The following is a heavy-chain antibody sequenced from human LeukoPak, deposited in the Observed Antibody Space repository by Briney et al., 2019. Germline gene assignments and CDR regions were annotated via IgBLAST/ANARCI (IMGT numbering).Heavy chain of an antibody. J-gene: IGHJ4*02. CDR2: IYYSGST. Sequence: PSETLSLTCTVSGDSISGFYWSWIRQPPGKGLEWIGCIYYSGSTNYNPSLKSRVTISVDTSKSQFSLKLTSVTAADTAVYYCARVSLVRGAPDYYFDYWGQGTLVTVSS. CDR1: GDSISGFY. V-gene: IGHV4-59*08. D-gene: IGHD3-10*01. CDR3: ARVSLVRGAPDYYFDY.